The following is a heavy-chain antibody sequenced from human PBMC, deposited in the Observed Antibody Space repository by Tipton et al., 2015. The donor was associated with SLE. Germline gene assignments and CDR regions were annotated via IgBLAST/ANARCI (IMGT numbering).Heavy chain of an antibody. CDR3: ARHFGGSYPGTFFDC. Sequence: TLSLTCTVSGGSISSSSYYWGWIRQPPGKGLEWIGSMYYSGSTYYNPSLKSRVTISVDTSKNQFSLKLISVTAADTAVYYCARHFGGSYPGTFFDCWGQGTLVTVSS. CDR2: MYYSGST. CDR1: GGSISSSSYY. V-gene: IGHV4-39*01. J-gene: IGHJ4*02. D-gene: IGHD1-26*01.